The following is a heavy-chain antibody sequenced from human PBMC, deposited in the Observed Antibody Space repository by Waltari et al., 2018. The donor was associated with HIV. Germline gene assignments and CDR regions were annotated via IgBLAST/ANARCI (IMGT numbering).Heavy chain of an antibody. V-gene: IGHV1-2*02. CDR1: GYTFSDNY. D-gene: IGHD3-16*01. CDR2: INPNSGGT. CDR3: ARVPQGRLGELSTYYFDY. J-gene: IGHJ4*02. Sequence: QVQLVQSGAVVKKPGASVKVSCKTSGYTFSDNYKTWLRQAPGQGPEWMGWINPNSGGTNYAQRFQDRVTLTRDTHISTVFMDLSRLASDDTAVYYCARVPQGRLGELSTYYFDYWGQGSLVIVSS.